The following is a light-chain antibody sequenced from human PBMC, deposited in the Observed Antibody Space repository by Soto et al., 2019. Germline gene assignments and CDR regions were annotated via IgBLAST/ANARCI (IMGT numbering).Light chain of an antibody. V-gene: IGKV3-15*01. Sequence: EIVMTQSPATLSVSPGERATLSCRASQSVSSNLAWYQQKPGLAPRLLIYDASTRATGVPARFSGRGSGTEFTLTISSLQSEDFAVYYCQQYNNWPFTFGGGTKVEIK. CDR2: DAS. J-gene: IGKJ4*01. CDR1: QSVSSN. CDR3: QQYNNWPFT.